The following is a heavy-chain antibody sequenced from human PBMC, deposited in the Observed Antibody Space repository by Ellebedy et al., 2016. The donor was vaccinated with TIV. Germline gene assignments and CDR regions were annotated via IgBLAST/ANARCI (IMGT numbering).Heavy chain of an antibody. J-gene: IGHJ4*02. D-gene: IGHD3-10*01. CDR2: IYHSGST. CDR3: ARDYYGSGNYYRYFDY. Sequence: SETLSLTCTVSGYSISSGYYWGWIRQPPGKGLEWIGSIYHSGSTYYNPSLKSRVTISVDTSKNQFSLKLTSVTAADTAVYYCARDYYGSGNYYRYFDYWGQGTLVTVSS. V-gene: IGHV4-38-2*02. CDR1: GYSISSGYY.